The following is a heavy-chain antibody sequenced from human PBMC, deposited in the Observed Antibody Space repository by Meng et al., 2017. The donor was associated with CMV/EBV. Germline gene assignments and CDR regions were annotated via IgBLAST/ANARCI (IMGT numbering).Heavy chain of an antibody. V-gene: IGHV3-30*02. J-gene: IGHJ6*02. CDR3: AKRSNGYWDYYYYYGMDV. D-gene: IGHD3-22*01. CDR1: GFTFSSYG. Sequence: GESLKISCAASGFTFSSYGMHWVRQAPGKGLEWVAFVRYDGSNKYYADPVKGRFTISRDNSKNTLYLQINSLRAEDTAVYYCAKRSNGYWDYYYYYGMDVWGQGTTVTVSS. CDR2: VRYDGSNK.